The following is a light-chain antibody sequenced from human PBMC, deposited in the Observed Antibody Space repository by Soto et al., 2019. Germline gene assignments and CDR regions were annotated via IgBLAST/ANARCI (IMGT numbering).Light chain of an antibody. CDR1: QSISTY. Sequence: DIQMTQSPSSLSTSVGDRVTITCRASQSISTYLNWYQQKPGKAPKLLIYAASSLQSGVPSRFTGSGSGTEFTLTISSLHPEDVATYYCQQSYITSLTFGGGTKVEIK. CDR2: AAS. V-gene: IGKV1-39*01. J-gene: IGKJ4*01. CDR3: QQSYITSLT.